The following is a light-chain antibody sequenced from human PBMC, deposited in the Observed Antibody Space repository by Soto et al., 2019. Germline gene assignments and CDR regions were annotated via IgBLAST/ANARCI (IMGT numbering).Light chain of an antibody. CDR3: SSYPSSGTQGV. J-gene: IGLJ1*01. V-gene: IGLV2-14*01. CDR2: EVS. CDR1: SRHVGGYNY. Sequence: SALTQPASVSGSPGQSIAISCTGTSRHVGGYNYVSWYQQHPGKAPTLMIYEVSNRPSGVSNPFSGSKSGTTASLTISGLQGDDEADYYCSSYPSSGTQGVFGTGSKV.